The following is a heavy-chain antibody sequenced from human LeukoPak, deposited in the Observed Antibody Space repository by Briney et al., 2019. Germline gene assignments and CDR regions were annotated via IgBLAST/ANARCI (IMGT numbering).Heavy chain of an antibody. CDR2: IYYRGTT. D-gene: IGHD5-12*01. CDR3: ARRQWLRSLAGGYYYYMDV. CDR1: GDSITSGSYY. Sequence: PSETLSLTCTVSGDSITSGSYYWGWVRQPPGKGLEWLGTIYYRGTTYYNPSLKSRVTISVDTSKNQFSLKLSSVTAADTAVYYCARRQWLRSLAGGYYYYMDVWGKGTTVTISS. J-gene: IGHJ6*03. V-gene: IGHV4-39*07.